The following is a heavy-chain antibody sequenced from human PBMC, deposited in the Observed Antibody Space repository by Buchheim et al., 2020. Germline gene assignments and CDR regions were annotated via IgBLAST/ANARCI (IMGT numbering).Heavy chain of an antibody. V-gene: IGHV3-21*01. J-gene: IGHJ4*02. CDR2: VGSGHHT. Sequence: VQLVESGGGLVMPGGSLKLSCVTSGFSFSPFGMTWVRQAPGKGLEWVATVGSGHHTFYADLVEGRFTVSRDNARSSVSLQLNSLRAEDTAVYFCARDFSGWSRDYWGQGTL. D-gene: IGHD6-19*01. CDR3: ARDFSGWSRDY. CDR1: GFSFSPFG.